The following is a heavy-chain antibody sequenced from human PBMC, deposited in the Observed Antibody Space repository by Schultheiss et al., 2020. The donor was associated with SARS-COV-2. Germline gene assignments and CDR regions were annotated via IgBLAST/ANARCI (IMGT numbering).Heavy chain of an antibody. CDR1: GGSISSYY. CDR3: ARRYSGDAFDI. CDR2: INHSGST. J-gene: IGHJ3*02. V-gene: IGHV4-34*10. D-gene: IGHD3-16*02. Sequence: SQTLSLTCTVSGGSISSYYWSWIRQPPGKGLEWIGEINHSGSTNYNPSLKSRVTMSVDTSKNQFSLKLSSVTAADTAVYYCARRYSGDAFDIWGQGTMVTVSS.